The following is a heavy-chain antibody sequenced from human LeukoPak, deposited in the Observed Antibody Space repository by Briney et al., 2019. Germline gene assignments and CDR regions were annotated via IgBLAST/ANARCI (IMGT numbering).Heavy chain of an antibody. D-gene: IGHD1-26*01. CDR1: GGSISSDSYY. CDR2: IYYSGST. J-gene: IGHJ5*02. CDR3: ASWLASGDNWFDP. Sequence: KPSETLSLTCTVSGGSISSDSYYWAWIRQHPGKGLEWIGYIYYSGSTYYNPSLKSRVTISVDTSKNQFSLKLSSVTAADTAVYYCASWLASGDNWFDPWGQGTLVTVSS. V-gene: IGHV4-31*03.